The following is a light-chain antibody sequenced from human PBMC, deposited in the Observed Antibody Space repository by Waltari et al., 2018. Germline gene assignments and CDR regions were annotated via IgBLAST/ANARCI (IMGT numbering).Light chain of an antibody. V-gene: IGLV3-21*02. CDR3: QVWDSSSKYV. CDR1: NLGRTS. J-gene: IGLJ2*01. CDR2: ADS. Sequence: SYELTQPRSVSVSPGQTARNTCGGDNLGRTSEQVYQQKPPHAPVVVIYADSERPSGIPERFSGSNSGNTATLTISGVEAGDEADYSCQVWDSSSKYVFGGGTRLTVL.